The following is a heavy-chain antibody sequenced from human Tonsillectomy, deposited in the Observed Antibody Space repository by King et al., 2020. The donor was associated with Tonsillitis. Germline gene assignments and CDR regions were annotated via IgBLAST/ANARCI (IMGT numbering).Heavy chain of an antibody. D-gene: IGHD4-17*01. Sequence: VQLQQWGAGLLKPSETLSLTCAVYGGSFSGYYWNWIRQPPGKGLQWIGEINHSGSTNYNPSLKSRVTISVDTSKNQFSLRLTSVTAADTAVYYWASEPAYGDYTIDYWGQGTLVTVSS. J-gene: IGHJ4*02. CDR3: ASEPAYGDYTIDY. CDR2: INHSGST. CDR1: GGSFSGYY. V-gene: IGHV4-34*01.